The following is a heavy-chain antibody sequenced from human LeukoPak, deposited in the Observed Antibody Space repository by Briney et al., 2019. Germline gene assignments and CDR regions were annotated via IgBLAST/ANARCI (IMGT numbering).Heavy chain of an antibody. CDR3: ASGPTVTTIDY. D-gene: IGHD4-11*01. V-gene: IGHV4-39*01. CDR1: GGSISSSSYY. Sequence: SETLSLTCTVSGGSISSSSYYWGWIRQPPGKGLEWIGRIYYSGSTYYNPSLKSRVTISVDTSKNQFSLKLSSVTAADTAAYYCASGPTVTTIDYWGQGTLVTVSS. CDR2: IYYSGST. J-gene: IGHJ4*02.